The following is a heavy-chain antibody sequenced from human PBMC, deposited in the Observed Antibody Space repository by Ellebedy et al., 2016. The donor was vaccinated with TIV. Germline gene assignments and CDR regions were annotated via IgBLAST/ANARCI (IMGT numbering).Heavy chain of an antibody. Sequence: AASVKVSCKASGYTFTSFSVHCVRQPPGQGLEWMGIIKPSGPITHYAQKSQGRVTMTSDTSTSTVYMALTSLRSDDTAVYYCARGAAREYFQHWGQGTLVTVSS. J-gene: IGHJ1*01. CDR3: ARGAAREYFQH. CDR2: IKPSGPIT. D-gene: IGHD2-15*01. CDR1: GYTFTSFS. V-gene: IGHV1-46*01.